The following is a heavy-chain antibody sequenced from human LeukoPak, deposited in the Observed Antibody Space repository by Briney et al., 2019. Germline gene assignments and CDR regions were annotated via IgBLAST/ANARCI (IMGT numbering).Heavy chain of an antibody. V-gene: IGHV1-18*01. D-gene: IGHD3-10*01. CDR2: ISAYDGNT. CDR1: GYTFTSYG. J-gene: IGHJ6*03. CDR3: ASITMVRGVIKRNYYYYMDV. Sequence: ASVKVSCKASGYTFTSYGISWVRQAPGQGLEWMGWISAYDGNTNYAQKLQGRVTMTTDTSTSTAYMELRSLRPDDTAVYYCASITMVRGVIKRNYYYYMDVWGKGTTVTVSS.